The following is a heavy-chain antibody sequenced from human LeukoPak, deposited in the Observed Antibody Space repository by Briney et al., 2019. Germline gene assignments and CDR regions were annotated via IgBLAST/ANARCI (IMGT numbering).Heavy chain of an antibody. Sequence: SETLSLTCTVSGGSISSGIYYWSWIRQPAGKGLEWIGRIYTSGSTNYNPSLKSRVTISVDTSKNQFSLKLSFVTAADTAVYYCARVPNDYGDFYFDYWGQGTLVTVSS. J-gene: IGHJ4*02. CDR1: GGSISSGIYY. D-gene: IGHD4-17*01. CDR3: ARVPNDYGDFYFDY. CDR2: IYTSGST. V-gene: IGHV4-61*02.